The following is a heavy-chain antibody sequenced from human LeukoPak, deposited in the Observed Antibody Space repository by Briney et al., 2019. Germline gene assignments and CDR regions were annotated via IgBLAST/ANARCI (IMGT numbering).Heavy chain of an antibody. D-gene: IGHD6-6*01. CDR2: ISGSGGST. V-gene: IGHV3-23*01. J-gene: IGHJ3*02. CDR3: AKGEYSSSSADAFDI. Sequence: PGGSLRLSCAASGFTFSTYAMSWVRQAPGKGLEWVSAISGSGGSTYYADSVKGRFTISRDNSKSTLYLQMNSLRAEDTAVFYCAKGEYSSSSADAFDIWGQGTLVTVSS. CDR1: GFTFSTYA.